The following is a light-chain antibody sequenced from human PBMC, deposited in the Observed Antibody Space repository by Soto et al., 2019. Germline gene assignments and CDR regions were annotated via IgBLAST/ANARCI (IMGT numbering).Light chain of an antibody. V-gene: IGKV1-5*01. Sequence: DIQMTQSPSTLSASVGDRVRITFRASQSISSWLAWYQQKPGKAPKLLIYDASSLESGVPSRFSGSGSRTEFTLTITSLQPDDFATYHCQQYNSYPWPFAQGTEVDI. J-gene: IGKJ1*01. CDR2: DAS. CDR3: QQYNSYPWP. CDR1: QSISSW.